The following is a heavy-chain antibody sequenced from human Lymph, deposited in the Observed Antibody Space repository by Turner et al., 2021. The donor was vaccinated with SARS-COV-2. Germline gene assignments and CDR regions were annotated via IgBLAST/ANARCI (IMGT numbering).Heavy chain of an antibody. V-gene: IGHV1-69*01. CDR2: IIPIVGTA. CDR1: GGIFSSYA. D-gene: IGHD2-2*01. CDR3: ARGSRDCSSTSCYPFFDY. J-gene: IGHJ4*02. Sequence: VQLVQSGAEVKKPVSSVKVSCKPSGGIFSSYAISWVRQAPGQGLEWMGEIIPIVGTANYAQQFQGRVTITADASTSTAHMELSSLRSEDTAVYYCARGSRDCSSTSCYPFFDYWGQGTLVTVSS.